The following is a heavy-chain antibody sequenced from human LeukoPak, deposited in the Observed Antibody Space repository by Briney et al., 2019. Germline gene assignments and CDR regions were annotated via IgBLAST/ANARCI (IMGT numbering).Heavy chain of an antibody. J-gene: IGHJ6*03. D-gene: IGHD2-15*01. CDR2: INHSGYT. CDR3: AREVARRYYYYYVDV. CDR1: GGSFSGYL. V-gene: IGHV4-34*01. Sequence: SETLSLTCAVHGGSFSGYLWSWIRQPPGKGLEYIGEINHSGYTTYNPSLKSRVTISVDTSKNQFSLNMISVTAADTAVYYCAREVARRYYYYYVDVWGKGTTVTVSS.